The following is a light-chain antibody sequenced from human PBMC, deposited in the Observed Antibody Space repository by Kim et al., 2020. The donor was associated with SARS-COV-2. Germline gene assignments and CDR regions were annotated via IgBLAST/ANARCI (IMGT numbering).Light chain of an antibody. V-gene: IGKV1-39*01. CDR2: AAS. CDR1: QSIGTY. J-gene: IGKJ4*01. CDR3: QQSHTTPLLS. Sequence: SVGETVTRACRASQSIGTYLKWYQQKQGKAPKLLIYAASSLQSGVPSRFIGSGSGTDFTLTISSLQPEDFATYYCQQSHTTPLLSFGGGTKVDIK.